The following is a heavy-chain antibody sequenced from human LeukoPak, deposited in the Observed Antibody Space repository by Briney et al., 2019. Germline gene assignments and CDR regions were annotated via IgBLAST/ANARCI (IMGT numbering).Heavy chain of an antibody. Sequence: SQTLSLTCTVSGGSISSGDYYWSWLRQPPGKGLEWIGYIYYSGSTYYNPSLKSRVTISVDTSKNQFSLKLSSVTAADTAVYYCAREGYYYDSSGYDYWGQGTLVTVSS. V-gene: IGHV4-30-4*08. CDR1: GGSISSGDYY. CDR2: IYYSGST. CDR3: AREGYYYDSSGYDY. J-gene: IGHJ4*02. D-gene: IGHD3-22*01.